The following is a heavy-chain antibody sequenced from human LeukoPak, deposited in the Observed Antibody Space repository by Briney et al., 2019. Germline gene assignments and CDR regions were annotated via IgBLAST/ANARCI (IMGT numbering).Heavy chain of an antibody. J-gene: IGHJ4*02. Sequence: GASVMVSCKASGYRXSDYYMQRVRQAPGQGLEWMAWINPNSGDTKYARRFQGRVTMSSDTSITTAYMELSRLRSDDTAVYYCARSPRPRYDSSAYYGDWGQGTLVTISS. CDR2: INPNSGDT. CDR3: ARSPRPRYDSSAYYGD. D-gene: IGHD3-22*01. CDR1: GYRXSDYY. V-gene: IGHV1-2*02.